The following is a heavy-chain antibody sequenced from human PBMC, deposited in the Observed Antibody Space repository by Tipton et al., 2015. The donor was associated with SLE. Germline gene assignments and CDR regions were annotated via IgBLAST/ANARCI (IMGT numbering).Heavy chain of an antibody. CDR1: GYTFTSYD. D-gene: IGHD7-27*01. V-gene: IGHV1-46*01. J-gene: IGHJ3*02. Sequence: QLVQSGAEVKKPGASVKVSCKASGYTFTSYDINWVRQATGQGLEWMGIINPSGDSTNYAQKFQGRVTMTRDTSTSTVYMELSSLRSDDTAVYYCASTNWGQGAFDIWGQGTMVTVSS. CDR2: INPSGDST. CDR3: ASTNWGQGAFDI.